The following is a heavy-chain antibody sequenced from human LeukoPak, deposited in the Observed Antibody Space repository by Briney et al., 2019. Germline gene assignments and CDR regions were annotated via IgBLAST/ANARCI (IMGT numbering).Heavy chain of an antibody. J-gene: IGHJ6*02. Sequence: PGGSLRLSCAASGFTFSSHGMHWGRQAPGKGLEWVALISYDGSNKYYADSVKGRFTISRENSKNMLSLQMNSLRAEDTAVYHCAKDLETLQYYYHYGMDVWGQGTTVTVSS. CDR3: AKDLETLQYYYHYGMDV. CDR2: ISYDGSNK. D-gene: IGHD4-23*01. V-gene: IGHV3-30*18. CDR1: GFTFSSHG.